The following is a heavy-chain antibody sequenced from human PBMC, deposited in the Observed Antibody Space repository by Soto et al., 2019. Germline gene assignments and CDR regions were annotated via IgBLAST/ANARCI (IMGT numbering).Heavy chain of an antibody. Sequence: GRSLRLSCAASGFTLSSYGMHWVRQAPGKGLEWVAVISYDGGSKYYADSVKGRFTISRDNAKNTLYLQMNSLRAEDTAVYYCAKELGYCSNGVCYIGGRDAFDIWGQGTMVTXSS. J-gene: IGHJ3*02. V-gene: IGHV3-30*18. CDR2: ISYDGGSK. CDR1: GFTLSSYG. CDR3: AKELGYCSNGVCYIGGRDAFDI. D-gene: IGHD2-8*01.